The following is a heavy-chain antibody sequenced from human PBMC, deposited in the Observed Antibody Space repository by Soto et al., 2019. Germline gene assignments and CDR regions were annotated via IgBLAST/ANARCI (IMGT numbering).Heavy chain of an antibody. CDR3: ARYSNNWFQTEDMDV. Sequence: SENLSLTCTASVDSFTTYYWSSIRQPALKGLEWIGRIDTSGNTNYNPSLKSRVTMSVDTSKKQFSLKLTSVTAADTAVYYCARYSNNWFQTEDMDVWGQGTTVGVSS. J-gene: IGHJ6*02. CDR2: IDTSGNT. CDR1: VDSFTTYY. D-gene: IGHD6-13*01. V-gene: IGHV4-4*07.